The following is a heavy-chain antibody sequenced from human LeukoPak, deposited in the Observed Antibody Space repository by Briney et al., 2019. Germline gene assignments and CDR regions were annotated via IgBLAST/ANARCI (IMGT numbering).Heavy chain of an antibody. Sequence: SETLSLTCTVSGGSISSGDYYWSWIRQPPGKGLKWIGYIYYSGSTYYNPSLKSRVTISVDTSKNQFSLKLNSVTAADTAVYYCARGPRYYDGSDSYYRPRIDYWGQGTLVTVSS. CDR2: IYYSGST. J-gene: IGHJ4*02. CDR1: GGSISSGDYY. CDR3: ARGPRYYDGSDSYYRPRIDY. V-gene: IGHV4-30-4*01. D-gene: IGHD3-22*01.